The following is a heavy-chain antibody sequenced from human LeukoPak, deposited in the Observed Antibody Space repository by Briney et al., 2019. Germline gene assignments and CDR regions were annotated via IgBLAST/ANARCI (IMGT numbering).Heavy chain of an antibody. Sequence: PSETLSLTCAVSGYSISSGYYWGWIRQPPGKGLEWIGSIYHSGSTYYNPSLKSRVTISVGTSKNQFSLKLSSVTAADTAVYYCARQGYCSSTSCYKGGGSYFDYWGQGTLVTVSS. D-gene: IGHD2-2*02. CDR2: IYHSGST. V-gene: IGHV4-38-2*01. CDR1: GYSISSGYY. J-gene: IGHJ4*02. CDR3: ARQGYCSSTSCYKGGGSYFDY.